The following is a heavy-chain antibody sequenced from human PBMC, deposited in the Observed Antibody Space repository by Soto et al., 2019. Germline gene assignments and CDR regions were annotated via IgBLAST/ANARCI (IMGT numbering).Heavy chain of an antibody. J-gene: IGHJ4*02. V-gene: IGHV3-30-3*01. CDR3: ARIYSSSSNYFDY. D-gene: IGHD6-6*01. CDR2: ISYDGSNK. Sequence: QVQLVESGGGVVQPGRSLRLSCAASGFTFSGYAMHWVRQAPGKGLEWVAVISYDGSNKYYADSVKGRFTISRDNSKNTLYLQMNSLRAEDTAVYYCARIYSSSSNYFDYWGQGTLVTVSS. CDR1: GFTFSGYA.